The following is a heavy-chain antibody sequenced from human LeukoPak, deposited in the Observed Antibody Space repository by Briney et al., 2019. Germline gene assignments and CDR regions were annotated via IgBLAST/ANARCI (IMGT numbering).Heavy chain of an antibody. Sequence: SETLSLTCTVSGGSISSGGYYWSWIRQPPGEGLEWIGEINHSGSTNYNPSLKSRVTISVDTSKNQFSLKLSSVTAADTAVYYCARDHHPKAWIGYPGPDGFDPWGQGTLVTVSS. V-gene: IGHV4-39*07. J-gene: IGHJ5*02. CDR2: INHSGST. CDR3: ARDHHPKAWIGYPGPDGFDP. D-gene: IGHD3-10*01. CDR1: GGSISSGGYY.